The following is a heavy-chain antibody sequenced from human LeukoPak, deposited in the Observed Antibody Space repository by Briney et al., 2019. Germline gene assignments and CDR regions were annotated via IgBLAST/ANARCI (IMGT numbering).Heavy chain of an antibody. J-gene: IGHJ4*02. V-gene: IGHV1-58*01. CDR2: IVVGSGNT. CDR1: GFTFTSSA. D-gene: IGHD3-22*01. CDR3: AAPPPGYYDSSGYNS. Sequence: ASVKVSCKASGFTFTSSAVQWVRQARGQRLEWIGWIVVGSGNTNYAQKFQERVTITRDMSTSTAYMELGSLRSEDTAVYYCAAPPPGYYDSSGYNSWGQGTLVTVSS.